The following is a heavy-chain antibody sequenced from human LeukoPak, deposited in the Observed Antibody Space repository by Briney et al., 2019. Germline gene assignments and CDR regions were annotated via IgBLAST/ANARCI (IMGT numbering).Heavy chain of an antibody. J-gene: IGHJ6*02. CDR1: GGSFSGYY. CDR3: ARGRRHYYGMDV. D-gene: IGHD5-24*01. Sequence: SETLSLTCAVYGGSFSGYYWSWIRQPPGKGLEWIGEINHGGSTNYNPSLKSRVTISVDTSKNQFSLKLSSVTAADTAVYYCARGRRHYYGMDVWGQGTTVTVSS. V-gene: IGHV4-34*01. CDR2: INHGGST.